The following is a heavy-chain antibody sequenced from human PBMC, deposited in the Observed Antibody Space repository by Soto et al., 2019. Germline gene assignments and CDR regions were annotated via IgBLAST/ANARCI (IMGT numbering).Heavy chain of an antibody. CDR2: IYYSGST. CDR1: GGSISSSSYY. CDR3: ARRVPAAMSHYYYYGMDV. D-gene: IGHD2-2*01. V-gene: IGHV4-39*01. J-gene: IGHJ6*02. Sequence: SETLSLTCTVSGGSISSSSYYWGWIRQPPGKGLEWIGSIYYSGSTYYNPSLKSRVTISVDTSKNQFSLKLSSVTAADTAVYYCARRVPAAMSHYYYYGMDVWGQGTTVTVSS.